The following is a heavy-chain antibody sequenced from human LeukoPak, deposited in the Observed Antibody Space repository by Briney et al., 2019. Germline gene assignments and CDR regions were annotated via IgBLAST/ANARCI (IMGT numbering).Heavy chain of an antibody. CDR3: ARERWLQFRDAFDI. Sequence: SETLSLTCSVSGDSTTSRGYFWSWIRQPAGKGLEWIGRIYTSGSADYNPSLKSRVTISRDRSQNQFSLHLNSVTAADTAVYYCARERWLQFRDAFDIWGQGTMVTVSS. V-gene: IGHV4-61*02. J-gene: IGHJ3*02. D-gene: IGHD5-24*01. CDR2: IYTSGSA. CDR1: GDSTTSRGYF.